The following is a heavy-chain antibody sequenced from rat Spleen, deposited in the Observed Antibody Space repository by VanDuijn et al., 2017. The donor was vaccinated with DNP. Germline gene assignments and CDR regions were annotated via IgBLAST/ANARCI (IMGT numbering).Heavy chain of an antibody. V-gene: IGHV5-7*01. CDR1: GFTFSDYN. J-gene: IGHJ4*01. Sequence: EVQLVESGGGLVQPGRSLKLSCAASGFTFSDYNMAWVRQAPKKGLGWVATISYDGSSTFYRDSVKGRVTISRDNAKSTLYLQMDSLRSEDTATYYCARHGEVPTRYAMDAWGQGTSVTVSS. CDR3: ARHGEVPTRYAMDA. CDR2: ISYDGSST. D-gene: IGHD2-1*01.